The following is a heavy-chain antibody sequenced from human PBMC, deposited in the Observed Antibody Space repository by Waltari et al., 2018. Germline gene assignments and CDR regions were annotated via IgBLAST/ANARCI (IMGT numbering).Heavy chain of an antibody. D-gene: IGHD1-26*01. V-gene: IGHV3-53*01. CDR1: GFTVSNYY. CDR2: MYGDGDT. CDR3: ARGRAVRSGPFDS. Sequence: EVQLVESGGALIQPGGSLVLPCAAPGFTVSNYYMGWVRQAPGKGLDWVSVMYGDGDTFYGESMKGRFTIFRDDSVNTLWLQMNSLTVEDTAIYYCARGRAVRSGPFDSWGQGTLVTVSS. J-gene: IGHJ5*01.